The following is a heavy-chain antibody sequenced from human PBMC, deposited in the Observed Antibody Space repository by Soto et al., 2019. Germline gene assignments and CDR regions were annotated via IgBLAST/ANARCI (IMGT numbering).Heavy chain of an antibody. V-gene: IGHV1-18*01. CDR1: GFTFSNYG. CDR3: ARGTSIGVPEGP. Sequence: QVQLVQSGAEVKKPGASVKVSCKGSGFTFSNYGFNWVRQAPGQGLEWVGWVSAYNGYTKYAQNFQDRLIMTTDTCTRTADMELRGWRPDDTALYYCARGTSIGVPEGPWGQGTLVTVSS. CDR2: VSAYNGYT. D-gene: IGHD3-16*01. J-gene: IGHJ4*02.